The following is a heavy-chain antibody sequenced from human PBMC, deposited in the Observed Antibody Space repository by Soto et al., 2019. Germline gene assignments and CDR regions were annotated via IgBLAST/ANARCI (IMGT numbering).Heavy chain of an antibody. CDR1: GLTFSRFE. CDR3: TRAAWFPYLSFY. J-gene: IGHJ4*02. V-gene: IGHV3-48*03. Sequence: QTGGSLRLSCAASGLTFSRFELHWVRQAPGKGLEWISYISSSGSTAYYASSVEGRFTISRDNANNSVYLQMDSLRAEDTALYYCTRAAWFPYLSFYWGQGALVTVSS. CDR2: ISSSGSTA. D-gene: IGHD3-10*01.